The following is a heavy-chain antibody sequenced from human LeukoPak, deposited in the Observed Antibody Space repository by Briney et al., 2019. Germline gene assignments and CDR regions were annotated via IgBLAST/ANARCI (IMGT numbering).Heavy chain of an antibody. CDR3: ATRSYSAGRDF. V-gene: IGHV3-23*01. J-gene: IGHJ4*02. CDR2: ISRSGDST. D-gene: IGHD6-13*01. Sequence: GGSLRLSCAASGFTFTGYAMTWVRQAPGKGLEWVSGISRSGDSTDYADSVKGRFTISRDNPKNMVYLQMNSLRVEDTAVYFCATRSYSAGRDFWGQGTLVTVSS. CDR1: GFTFTGYA.